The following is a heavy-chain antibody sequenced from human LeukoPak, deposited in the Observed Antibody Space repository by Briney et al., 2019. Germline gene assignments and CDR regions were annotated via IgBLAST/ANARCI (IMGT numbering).Heavy chain of an antibody. D-gene: IGHD3-10*01. Sequence: ASVKVSCKTSGYPFTGDYVHWVRQAPGQGLEWMGWINTNNGGTNYAQKFQDRVTMTRDTSISTAYIELNFLRSDDTAVFYCARGDYYGSPKVVAAWGQGTLVTVSS. V-gene: IGHV1-2*02. J-gene: IGHJ5*02. CDR1: GYPFTGDY. CDR2: INTNNGGT. CDR3: ARGDYYGSPKVVAA.